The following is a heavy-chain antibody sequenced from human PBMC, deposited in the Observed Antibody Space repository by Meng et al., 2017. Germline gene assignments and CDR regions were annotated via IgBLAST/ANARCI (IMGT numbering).Heavy chain of an antibody. Sequence: QVQRVQSGAEAKKPGASVKVSCKASGYTFTSYGISWVRQAPGQGLEWMGWISAYNGNTNYAQKLQGRVTMTTDTSTSTAYMELRSLRSDDTAVYYCARKFCSSTSCYIDWFDPWGQGTLVTVSS. J-gene: IGHJ5*02. V-gene: IGHV1-18*01. CDR3: ARKFCSSTSCYIDWFDP. CDR2: ISAYNGNT. D-gene: IGHD2-2*02. CDR1: GYTFTSYG.